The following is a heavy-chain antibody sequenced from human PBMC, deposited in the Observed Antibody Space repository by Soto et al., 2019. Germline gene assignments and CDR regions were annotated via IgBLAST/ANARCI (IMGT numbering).Heavy chain of an antibody. Sequence: QVQLVQSGAEVKKPGASVKVSCKASGDTFTDYYIHWVRQAPGQGLEWMGTVNPSGGHTTYAQHFLGRMTMTRDTSTSTPYMELTSLTSEDTAVYYCARGGHVVVVTAALDYWGQETLVTVSS. CDR1: GDTFTDYY. D-gene: IGHD2-21*02. J-gene: IGHJ4*02. CDR3: ARGGHVVVVTAALDY. V-gene: IGHV1-46*01. CDR2: VNPSGGHT.